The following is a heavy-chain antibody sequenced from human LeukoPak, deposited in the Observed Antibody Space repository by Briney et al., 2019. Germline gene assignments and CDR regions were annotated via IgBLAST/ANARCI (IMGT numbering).Heavy chain of an antibody. Sequence: GASVKVSCKASGYTFTGYYMHWVRQAPGQGLEWMGRINPSSGGTNYAQKLQGRVTMTTDTSTSTAYMELRSLRSDDTAVYYCARPFPRGAGLDYWGQGTLVTVSS. CDR1: GYTFTGYY. J-gene: IGHJ4*02. CDR3: ARPFPRGAGLDY. CDR2: INPSSGGT. D-gene: IGHD6-19*01. V-gene: IGHV1-2*02.